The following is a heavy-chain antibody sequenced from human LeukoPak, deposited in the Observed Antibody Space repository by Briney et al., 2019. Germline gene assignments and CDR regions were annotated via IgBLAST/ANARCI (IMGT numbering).Heavy chain of an antibody. D-gene: IGHD6-19*01. V-gene: IGHV3-30*17. J-gene: IGHJ4*02. CDR2: ISYDERNK. Sequence: GGSLRLSCVASGFPFNVHAMHWVRQAPGKGLKLLATISYDERNKFYAESVKGRLTVSRDNSKSTVFLQLNSLSAEDTALYFCARDTGRGYDRGWSPDYWGQGTFVTVSS. CDR3: ARDTGRGYDRGWSPDY. CDR1: GFPFNVHA.